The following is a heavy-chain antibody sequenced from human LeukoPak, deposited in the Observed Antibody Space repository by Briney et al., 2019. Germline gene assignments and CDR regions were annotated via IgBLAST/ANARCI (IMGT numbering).Heavy chain of an antibody. CDR2: VSGSSDST. J-gene: IGHJ4*02. CDR3: AQTALVQHFDY. V-gene: IGHV3-23*01. Sequence: GGSLRLSCAASGFTFSSYAMSWVRQAPGKGLEWVSSVSGSSDSTYYADSVKGRFTISRDNSKNTLYLQMNSLRAEDTAVYYCAQTALVQHFDYWGQGTLVTVSS. D-gene: IGHD2-2*01. CDR1: GFTFSSYA.